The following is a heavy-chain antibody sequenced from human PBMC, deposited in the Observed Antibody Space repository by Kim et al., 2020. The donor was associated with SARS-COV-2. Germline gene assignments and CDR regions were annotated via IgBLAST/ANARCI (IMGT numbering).Heavy chain of an antibody. CDR3: ARGAIAAAGTHDLKYYYYGMDV. J-gene: IGHJ6*02. V-gene: IGHV4-59*01. CDR2: IYYSGST. Sequence: SETLSLTCTVSGGSISSYYWSWIRQPPGKGLEWIGYIYYSGSTNYNPSLKSRVTISVDTSKNQFSLKLSSVTAADTAVYYCARGAIAAAGTHDLKYYYYGMDVWGQGTTVTVSS. D-gene: IGHD6-13*01. CDR1: GGSISSYY.